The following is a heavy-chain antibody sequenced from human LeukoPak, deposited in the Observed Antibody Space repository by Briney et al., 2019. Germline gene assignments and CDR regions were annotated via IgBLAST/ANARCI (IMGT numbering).Heavy chain of an antibody. Sequence: SETLSLTCGISGHSTTRGYYWAWFRQSPGKGLEWIATFFQSEKSFYNASLKSRVIMSLDTSKSQFSLKLTSVTAADTAVYYCARVLPVPYLLDSWGQGTHVTVSS. V-gene: IGHV4-38-2*01. J-gene: IGHJ4*02. CDR1: GHSTTRGYY. CDR3: ARVLPVPYLLDS. CDR2: FFQSEKS. D-gene: IGHD2/OR15-2a*01.